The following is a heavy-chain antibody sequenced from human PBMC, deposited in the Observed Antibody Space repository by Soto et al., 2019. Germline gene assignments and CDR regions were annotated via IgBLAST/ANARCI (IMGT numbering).Heavy chain of an antibody. CDR1: GYTFTSYY. Sequence: ASGKVSCKASGYTFTSYYMHWVRHAPGQGLEWMGIINPSGGSTSYAQKFQGRVTMTRDTSTSTVYMELSSLRSEDTAVYYCAMGYSGYECFDYWGQGTLVTVSS. V-gene: IGHV1-46*03. J-gene: IGHJ4*02. D-gene: IGHD5-12*01. CDR3: AMGYSGYECFDY. CDR2: INPSGGST.